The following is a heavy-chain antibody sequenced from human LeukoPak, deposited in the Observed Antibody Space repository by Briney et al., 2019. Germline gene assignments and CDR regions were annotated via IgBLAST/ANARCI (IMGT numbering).Heavy chain of an antibody. CDR3: AALDATDVDY. V-gene: IGHV3-64D*09. CDR2: ITSDGGGT. CDR1: GFTFSSYG. D-gene: IGHD2-15*01. Sequence: PRGSLRLSCSASGFTFSSYGMHWVRQAPGKGLKFVSSITSDGGGTYYADSVKGRFSISRDNAKNTLYLQMASLRAEDTALYYCAALDATDVDYWGQGTLVTVSS. J-gene: IGHJ4*02.